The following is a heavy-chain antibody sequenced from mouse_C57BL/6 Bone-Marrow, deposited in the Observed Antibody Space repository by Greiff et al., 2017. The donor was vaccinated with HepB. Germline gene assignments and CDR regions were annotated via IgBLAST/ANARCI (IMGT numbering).Heavy chain of an antibody. CDR3: ARWLITSAFDV. Sequence: VQLQQPGAELVKPGASVKLSCKASGYTFTSYWMHWVKQRPGQGLEWIGMIHPNSGSTNYNEKFKSKATLTVDKSSSTAYMQLSSLTSEDSAVYYCARWLITSAFDVWGTGTTVTVSS. CDR1: GYTFTSYW. V-gene: IGHV1-64*01. J-gene: IGHJ1*03. CDR2: IHPNSGST. D-gene: IGHD1-1*01.